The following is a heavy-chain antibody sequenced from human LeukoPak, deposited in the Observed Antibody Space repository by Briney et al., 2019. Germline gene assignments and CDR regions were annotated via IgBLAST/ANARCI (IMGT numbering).Heavy chain of an antibody. Sequence: GGSLRLSCAASGFRFKNYAMTWVRQPPGKGLEWVSTISASGGGTYYADSVKGRFTISRHNSKDTLSLQMNPLRAEDTALYYCAKDVRRAEYCSSTTCYTSSFDQWGQGTLVTVSS. J-gene: IGHJ4*02. CDR1: GFRFKNYA. V-gene: IGHV3-23*01. D-gene: IGHD2-2*02. CDR2: ISASGGGT. CDR3: AKDVRRAEYCSSTTCYTSSFDQ.